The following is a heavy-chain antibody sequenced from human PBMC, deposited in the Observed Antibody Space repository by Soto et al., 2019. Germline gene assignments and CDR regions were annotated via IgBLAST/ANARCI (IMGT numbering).Heavy chain of an antibody. CDR3: ARRDTPPDCTNGVCPTNYYYYGMDV. Sequence: GESLKISCKGSGYSFTSYWISWVRQMPGKGLEWMGRIDPSDSYTNYSPSFQGHVTISADKSISTAYLQWSSLKASDTAMYYCARRDTPPDCTNGVCPTNYYYYGMDVCGQGTTVTVSS. D-gene: IGHD2-8*01. CDR1: GYSFTSYW. V-gene: IGHV5-10-1*01. CDR2: IDPSDSYT. J-gene: IGHJ6*02.